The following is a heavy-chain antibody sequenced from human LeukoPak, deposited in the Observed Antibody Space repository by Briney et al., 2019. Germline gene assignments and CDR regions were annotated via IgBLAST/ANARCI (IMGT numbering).Heavy chain of an antibody. CDR2: IKQDGSEK. Sequence: GGSLRLSCAASGFTFSSYWMSWVRQAPGKGLEWVANIKQDGSEKYYVDSVKGRFTISRDNSKNTLHLQMNSLRVEDTAVYYCVKDDVMVLVSGDYWGQGTLVTVSS. D-gene: IGHD2-8*02. J-gene: IGHJ4*02. V-gene: IGHV3-7*03. CDR3: VKDDVMVLVSGDY. CDR1: GFTFSSYW.